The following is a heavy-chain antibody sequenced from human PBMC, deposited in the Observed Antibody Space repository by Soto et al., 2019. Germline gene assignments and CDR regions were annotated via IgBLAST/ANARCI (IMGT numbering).Heavy chain of an antibody. CDR1: GGSFSGYY. CDR2: INHSGST. Sequence: KPSETLSLTCAVYGGSFSGYYWSWIRQPPGKGLEWIGEINHSGSTNYNPSLKSRVTISVDTSKNQFSLKLSSVTAADTAVYYCARGLRIPYYGMDVWGQGTTVTVSS. CDR3: ARGLRIPYYGMDV. J-gene: IGHJ6*02. D-gene: IGHD2-15*01. V-gene: IGHV4-34*01.